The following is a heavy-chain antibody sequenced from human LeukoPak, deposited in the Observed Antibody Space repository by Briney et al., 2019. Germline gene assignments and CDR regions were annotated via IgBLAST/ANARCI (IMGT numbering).Heavy chain of an antibody. CDR1: GYTFTSYD. D-gene: IGHD3-22*01. J-gene: IGHJ4*02. CDR3: ARSHDSSGYSFDY. CDR2: MNPNSGNT. Sequence: ASVKVSCKASGYTFTSYDINRVRQATGQGLEWMGWMNPNSGNTGYAQKFQGRVTMTRNTSISTAYMELSSLRSEDTAVYYCARSHDSSGYSFDYWGQGTLVTVSS. V-gene: IGHV1-8*01.